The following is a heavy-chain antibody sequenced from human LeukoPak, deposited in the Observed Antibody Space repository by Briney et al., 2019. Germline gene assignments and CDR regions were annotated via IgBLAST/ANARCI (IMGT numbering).Heavy chain of an antibody. J-gene: IGHJ4*02. Sequence: GGSLRLSCAASGFTFSSYAMHWVRQAPGKGLEWVAVISYDGSNKYYADSVKGRFTISRDNSKNTLYLQMNSLRAEDTAVYYCARDAGKIFDYWDQGTLVTVSS. CDR1: GFTFSSYA. CDR3: ARDAGKIFDY. V-gene: IGHV3-30-3*01. CDR2: ISYDGSNK.